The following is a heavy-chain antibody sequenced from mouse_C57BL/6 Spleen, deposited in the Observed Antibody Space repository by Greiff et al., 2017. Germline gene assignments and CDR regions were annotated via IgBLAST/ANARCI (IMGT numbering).Heavy chain of an antibody. CDR2: ISYDGSN. J-gene: IGHJ2*01. V-gene: IGHV3-6*01. Sequence: EVQLKESGPGLVKPSQSLSLTCSVTGYSITSGYYWNWIRQFPGNKLEWMGYISYDGSNNYNPSLKNRISITRDTSKNQFFLKLNSVTTEDTATYYCARNDGGYWGQGTTLTVST. CDR3: ARNDGGY. CDR1: GYSITSGYY. D-gene: IGHD2-12*01.